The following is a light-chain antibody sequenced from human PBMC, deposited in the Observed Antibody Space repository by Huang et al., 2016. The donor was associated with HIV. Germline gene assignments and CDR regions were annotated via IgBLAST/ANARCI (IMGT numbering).Light chain of an antibody. Sequence: AIQMTQSPASLSASVGDRVTITCRASQGIRNDLAWYQQRLGKAPKLLVSATSHLQSVVPSRLSGIGSGTHFTLTISSLQPEDFATYYCLQTYTYPWTCGRGTKVEI. CDR3: LQTYTYPWT. V-gene: IGKV1-6*01. J-gene: IGKJ1*01. CDR2: ATS. CDR1: QGIRND.